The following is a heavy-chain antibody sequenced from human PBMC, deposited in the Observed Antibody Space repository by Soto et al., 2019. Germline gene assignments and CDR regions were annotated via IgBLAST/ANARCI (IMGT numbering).Heavy chain of an antibody. CDR3: ARVVDFWSGYSDY. V-gene: IGHV1-8*01. CDR1: GYTFTRYG. D-gene: IGHD3-3*01. CDR2: MNPNSGNT. Sequence: ASVKVSCKAAGYTFTRYGISWVRQATGQGLEWMGWMNPNSGNTGYAQKFQGRVTMTRNTSISTAYMELSSLRSEDTAVYYCARVVDFWSGYSDYWGQGTLVTVSS. J-gene: IGHJ4*02.